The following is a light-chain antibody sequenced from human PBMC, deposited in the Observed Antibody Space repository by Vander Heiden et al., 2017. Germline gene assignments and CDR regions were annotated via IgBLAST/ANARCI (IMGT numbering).Light chain of an antibody. CDR1: QSVSSN. CDR2: GAS. CDR3: QQYNNWPIT. Sequence: EIVMTQSPATLSVSPGERATLSCRASQSVSSNLAWYQQKPAQAPRLLIYGASTRATGIPARFSGSGSRTEFTLTISSLQSEDFAVYYCQQYNNWPITFGQGTRLEIK. V-gene: IGKV3-15*01. J-gene: IGKJ5*01.